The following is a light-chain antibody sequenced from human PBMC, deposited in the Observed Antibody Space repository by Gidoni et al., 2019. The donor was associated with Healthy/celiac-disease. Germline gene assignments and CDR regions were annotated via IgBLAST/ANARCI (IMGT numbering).Light chain of an antibody. CDR3: QQYISYSYT. Sequence: DIQITLSPSTLSASVGDRLTITCRASQSISSWLTWYQQKPGKAPKLLIYKASSLESGVPSRFSGSGSGTEFTLTISSLQPEDFAAYYCQQYISYSYTFGQGTKVEIK. CDR1: QSISSW. CDR2: KAS. V-gene: IGKV1-5*03. J-gene: IGKJ2*01.